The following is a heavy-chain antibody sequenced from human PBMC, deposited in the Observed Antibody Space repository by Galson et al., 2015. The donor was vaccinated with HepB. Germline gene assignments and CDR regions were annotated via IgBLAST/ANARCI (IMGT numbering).Heavy chain of an antibody. V-gene: IGHV1-58*02. CDR3: AAQTWFDP. CDR2: IVVGSGNT. Sequence: SVKVSCKASGVTFTRTAIQWVRQARGQRLEWIGWIVVGSGNTNYAQKFRERVTITRDLSTSTAYMELRSLTSEDTAVYYCAAQTWFDPWGQGTLVSVSS. J-gene: IGHJ5*02. CDR1: GVTFTRTA.